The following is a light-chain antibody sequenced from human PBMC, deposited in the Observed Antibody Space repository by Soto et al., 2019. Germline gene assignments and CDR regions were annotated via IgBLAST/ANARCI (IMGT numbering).Light chain of an antibody. CDR1: QSISSC. CDR2: AAS. Sequence: DSQVIQSRSTLSASVGDRLTITCRAGQSISSCLAWYQQKPCKAPKLLVYAASSLQSGVPSRFSGSGSGTDFTLTISSLQHDDFANHYCQQANSFHLLTFGGGTKVDIK. CDR3: QQANSFHLLT. J-gene: IGKJ4*01. V-gene: IGKV1-12*01.